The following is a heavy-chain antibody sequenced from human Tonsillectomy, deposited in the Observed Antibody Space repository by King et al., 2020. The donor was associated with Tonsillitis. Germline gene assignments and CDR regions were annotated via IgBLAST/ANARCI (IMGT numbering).Heavy chain of an antibody. CDR1: GYTFTSYS. J-gene: IGHJ4*02. CDR2: ISAYNGNT. CDR3: ARGGCSGTRCLYFFDY. V-gene: IGHV1-18*01. D-gene: IGHD2-2*01. Sequence: QLVQSGADVKKPGASVKVSCRASGYTFTSYSFSWVRQAPGQGLEWMGWISAYNGNTNYAQKFQDRVTMTTDTSTSTAYMELRSLTSDDTAVYYCARGGCSGTRCLYFFDYWGQGTLVTVSS.